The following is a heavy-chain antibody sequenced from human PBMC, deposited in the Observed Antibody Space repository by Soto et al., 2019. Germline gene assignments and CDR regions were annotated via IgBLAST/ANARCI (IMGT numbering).Heavy chain of an antibody. CDR2: ITAYNGNT. V-gene: IGHV1-18*04. Sequence: SVKVSCKASDYIFTNYGINWVRQAPGQGLEWMGWITAYNGNTNYAQKFLGRVTMTTDTSTSTAYMELSSLRSDDTAVYYCARDFKYSSSSGGGYWGQGTLVTVSS. D-gene: IGHD6-6*01. J-gene: IGHJ4*02. CDR3: ARDFKYSSSSGGGY. CDR1: DYIFTNYG.